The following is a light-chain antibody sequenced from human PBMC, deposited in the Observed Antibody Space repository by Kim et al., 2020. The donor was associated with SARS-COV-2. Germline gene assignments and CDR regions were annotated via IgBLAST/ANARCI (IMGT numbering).Light chain of an antibody. CDR2: QDS. J-gene: IGLJ2*01. V-gene: IGLV3-1*01. CDR1: KLGDKY. CDR3: QAWDSSTVV. Sequence: GSPGQTASITCSGDKLGDKYACWYKQKPGQSPVLVIYQDSKRPSGIPERFSGSNSGNTATLTISGTQAMDEADYYCQAWDSSTVVFGGGTQLTVL.